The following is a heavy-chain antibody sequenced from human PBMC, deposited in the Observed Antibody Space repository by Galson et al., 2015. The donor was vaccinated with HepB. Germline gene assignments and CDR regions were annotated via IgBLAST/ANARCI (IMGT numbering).Heavy chain of an antibody. V-gene: IGHV3-33*01. CDR1: GFTFSSYG. J-gene: IGHJ6*03. CDR3: ARALGDCSGGSCHSGMAYYYYYMDV. D-gene: IGHD2-15*01. Sequence: SLRLSCAASGFTFSSYGMHWVRQAPGKGLEWVAVIWYDGSNKYYADSVKGRFTISRDNSKNTLYLRMNSLRAEDTAVYYCARALGDCSGGSCHSGMAYYYYYMDVWGKGTTVTVSS. CDR2: IWYDGSNK.